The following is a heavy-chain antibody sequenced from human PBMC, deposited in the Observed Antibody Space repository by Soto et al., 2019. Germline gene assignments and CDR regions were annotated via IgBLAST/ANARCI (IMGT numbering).Heavy chain of an antibody. Sequence: GASVKVSCKASGYTFTGYYMHWVRQAPGQGLEWMGWINPNSGGTNYAQKFQGRVTMTRDTSISTAYMELSRLRSDDTAVYYCARDGLRYCSGGSCYPYNWFDPWGQGTLVTVSS. CDR1: GYTFTGYY. D-gene: IGHD2-15*01. CDR3: ARDGLRYCSGGSCYPYNWFDP. CDR2: INPNSGGT. V-gene: IGHV1-2*02. J-gene: IGHJ5*02.